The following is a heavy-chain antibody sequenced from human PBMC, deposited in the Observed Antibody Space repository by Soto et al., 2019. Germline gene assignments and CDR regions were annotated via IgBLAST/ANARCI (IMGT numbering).Heavy chain of an antibody. J-gene: IGHJ6*03. CDR3: ARGASTVSYYYYYYMDV. D-gene: IGHD4-17*01. Sequence: GGSLRLSCAASGFTVSSNYMSWVRQAPGKGLEWVSVIYSGGSTYYADSVKGRFTISRHNSKNTLYLQMNSLRAEDMAVYYCARGASTVSYYYYYYMDVWGKGTTVTVSS. V-gene: IGHV3-53*04. CDR1: GFTVSSNY. CDR2: IYSGGST.